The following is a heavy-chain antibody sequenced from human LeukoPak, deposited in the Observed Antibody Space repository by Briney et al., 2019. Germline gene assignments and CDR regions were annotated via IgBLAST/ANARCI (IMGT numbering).Heavy chain of an antibody. J-gene: IGHJ6*02. CDR3: AGRLQYYYYGMDV. V-gene: IGHV4-34*01. CDR2: INHSGST. Sequence: SETLSLTCAVYGGSFSGYYWSWIRQPPGKGLEWIGEINHSGSTNYNPSLKSRVTISVDTSKNQFSLKLSSVTAADTAVYYCAGRLQYYYYGMDVWGQGTTVTVSS. CDR1: GGSFSGYY.